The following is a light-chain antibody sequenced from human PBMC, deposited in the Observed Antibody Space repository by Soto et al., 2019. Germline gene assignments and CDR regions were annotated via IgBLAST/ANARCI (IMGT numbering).Light chain of an antibody. CDR1: KLGNKY. CDR2: QDS. CDR3: QAWDSSYV. V-gene: IGLV3-1*01. J-gene: IGLJ1*01. Sequence: SYELTPPPAVSVSPGQTATITCSGDKLGNKYTSWYQQKPGQSPVLVIYQDSRRPSGIPERFSGSNSGNTATLTISGTQAMDEADYYCQAWDSSYVFGTGTKLTVL.